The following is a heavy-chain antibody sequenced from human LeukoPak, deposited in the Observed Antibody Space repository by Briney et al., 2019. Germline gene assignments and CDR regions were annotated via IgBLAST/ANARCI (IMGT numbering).Heavy chain of an antibody. D-gene: IGHD2-2*01. V-gene: IGHV3-21*01. Sequence: GGSLRLSCAAYGFTFSSYSMNWVRQAPGKGLEWVSSISSSSSYIYYADSVKGRFTISRDNAKNSLYLQMKSLRAEDTAVYYCARDLVVPAAMDAFDIWGQGTMVTVSS. J-gene: IGHJ3*02. CDR1: GFTFSSYS. CDR2: ISSSSSYI. CDR3: ARDLVVPAAMDAFDI.